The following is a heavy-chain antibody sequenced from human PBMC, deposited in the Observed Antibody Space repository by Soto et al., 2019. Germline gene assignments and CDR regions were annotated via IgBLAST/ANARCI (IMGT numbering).Heavy chain of an antibody. Sequence: QVQLVQSGAEVKKPGASVKVSCKASGYTFTSYGISWVRQAPGQGLEWMGWISAYNGNTNYAQKLQGRVTMTTDTSTSTAYMELRSLRSDDTAVYYCAREIWHSSGWYAAYYYYYGMDVWGQGTTVTVSS. D-gene: IGHD6-19*01. J-gene: IGHJ6*02. CDR3: AREIWHSSGWYAAYYYYYGMDV. V-gene: IGHV1-18*01. CDR1: GYTFTSYG. CDR2: ISAYNGNT.